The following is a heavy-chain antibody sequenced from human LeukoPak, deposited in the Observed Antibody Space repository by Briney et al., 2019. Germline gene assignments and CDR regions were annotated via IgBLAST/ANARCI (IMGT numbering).Heavy chain of an antibody. V-gene: IGHV4-31*03. J-gene: IGHJ4*02. Sequence: SETLSLTCTVSGGSISSGGYYWSWIRQHPGKGREWIGYIYYSGSTYYNPSLKSRVTISVDTSKNQFSLKLSSVTAADTAVYYCASTQNYDYVWGSYPDYWGQGTLVTVSS. CDR3: ASTQNYDYVWGSYPDY. CDR1: GGSISSGGYY. CDR2: IYYSGST. D-gene: IGHD3-16*02.